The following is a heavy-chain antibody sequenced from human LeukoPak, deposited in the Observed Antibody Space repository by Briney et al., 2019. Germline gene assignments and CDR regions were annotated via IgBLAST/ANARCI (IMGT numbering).Heavy chain of an antibody. J-gene: IGHJ4*02. D-gene: IGHD1-26*01. CDR2: IYYSGST. CDR1: GGSISSSSDF. CDR3: ARRNSGSYSF. Sequence: SETLSLTCTVSGGSISSSSDFWGWFRQPPGKGLEWIGTIYYSGSTYYNPSLKSRVTISVDTSKNQSSLKLSSVTAADTAVYYCARRNSGSYSFWGQGTLVTVSS. V-gene: IGHV4-39*01.